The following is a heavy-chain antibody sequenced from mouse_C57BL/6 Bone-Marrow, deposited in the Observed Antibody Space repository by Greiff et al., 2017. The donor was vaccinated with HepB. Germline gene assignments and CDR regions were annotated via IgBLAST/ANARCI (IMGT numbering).Heavy chain of an antibody. CDR2: IYPGDGDT. CDR1: GYAFSNSW. Sequence: QVQLQQSGPELVKPGASVKISCKASGYAFSNSWMNWVKQRPGKGLEWIGRIYPGDGDTNYNGKFKGKATLTADKSSSTAYMQLSSLASEDSAVYFCASNYAFAYWGQGTLVTVSA. D-gene: IGHD2-1*01. CDR3: ASNYAFAY. J-gene: IGHJ3*01. V-gene: IGHV1-82*01.